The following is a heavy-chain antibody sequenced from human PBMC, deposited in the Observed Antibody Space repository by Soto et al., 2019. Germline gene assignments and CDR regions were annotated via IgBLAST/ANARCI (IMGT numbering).Heavy chain of an antibody. J-gene: IGHJ4*02. CDR1: GGSISSYY. D-gene: IGHD2-15*01. Sequence: SETLSLTCTVSGGSISSYYWSWIRQPPGKGLEWIGYIYYSGSTNYNPSLKSRVTISVDTSKTQFSLKLSSVTAAATAVYYCAREGYCSGGSGKPLVFGGQGTWVTVSA. CDR2: IYYSGST. CDR3: AREGYCSGGSGKPLVF. V-gene: IGHV4-59*01.